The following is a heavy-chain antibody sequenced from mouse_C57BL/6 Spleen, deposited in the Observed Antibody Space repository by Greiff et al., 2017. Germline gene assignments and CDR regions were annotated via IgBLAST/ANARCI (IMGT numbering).Heavy chain of an antibody. V-gene: IGHV1-64*01. CDR1: GYTFTSYW. D-gene: IGHD1-1*01. Sequence: VQLQQPGAELVKPGASVKLSCKASGYTFTSYWMHWVKQRPGQGLEWIGMIHPTSGSTNYNEKFKSKATLTVDKSSSTAYMQLRSLTSEDSAVDDCARGRYDGRRGFDYWGQGTTLTVSS. CDR2: IHPTSGST. J-gene: IGHJ2*01. CDR3: ARGRYDGRRGFDY.